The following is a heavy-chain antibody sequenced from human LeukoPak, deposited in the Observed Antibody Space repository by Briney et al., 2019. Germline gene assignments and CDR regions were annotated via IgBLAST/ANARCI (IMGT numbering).Heavy chain of an antibody. J-gene: IGHJ6*02. V-gene: IGHV1-18*01. CDR1: GCTFSNFG. CDR3: ARDPGSSWSYYYYYYGMDV. Sequence: ASVKVSCKASGCTFSNFGINWVRQAPGQGLEWMGWISAYDGSTKYAQKFQGRVTMTTDTSTSTAYMELRSLRSDDTAVYYCARDPGSSWSYYYYYYGMDVWGQGTTVTVSS. D-gene: IGHD6-13*01. CDR2: ISAYDGST.